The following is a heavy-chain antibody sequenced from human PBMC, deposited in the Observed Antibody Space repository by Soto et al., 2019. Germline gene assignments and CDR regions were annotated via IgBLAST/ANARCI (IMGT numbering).Heavy chain of an antibody. Sequence: QVQLQESGPGLVKPSETLSLTCTVSGGSISSYYWSWIRQPPVKGLEWIGYIYYSGLTNYNPSLKRRVTISVDTSKNQFSLKLSSVTAADTAVYYCARPTYNSGSPFDYWGQGTLVTVSS. CDR1: GGSISSYY. V-gene: IGHV4-59*01. D-gene: IGHD1-20*01. CDR3: ARPTYNSGSPFDY. CDR2: IYYSGLT. J-gene: IGHJ4*02.